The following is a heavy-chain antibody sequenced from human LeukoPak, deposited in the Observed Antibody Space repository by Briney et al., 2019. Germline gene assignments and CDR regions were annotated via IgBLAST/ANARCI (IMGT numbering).Heavy chain of an antibody. J-gene: IGHJ4*02. CDR1: GFTFSSYS. V-gene: IGHV3-21*01. CDR3: ARESSGWFPFDY. CDR2: ISSSSSYI. D-gene: IGHD6-19*01. Sequence: GGSLRLSCAASGFTFSSYSMNWVRQAPGNGLEWVSSISSSSSYIYYADSVKGRFTISRDNAKNSLYLQMNSLRAEGTAVYYCARESSGWFPFDYWGQGTLVTVSS.